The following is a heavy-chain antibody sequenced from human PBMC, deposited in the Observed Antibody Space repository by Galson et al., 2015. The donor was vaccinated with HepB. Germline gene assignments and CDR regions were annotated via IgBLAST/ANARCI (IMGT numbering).Heavy chain of an antibody. D-gene: IGHD4-17*01. Sequence: SLRLSCAASGFIFSSYGMHWVRQAPGKGLEWVAVISYDGSNKYYADSVKGRFTISRDNSKNTLYLQMNSLRAEDTAVYYCAKDVYGDYPSAWGQGTLVTVSS. CDR2: ISYDGSNK. V-gene: IGHV3-30*18. CDR1: GFIFSSYG. J-gene: IGHJ5*02. CDR3: AKDVYGDYPSA.